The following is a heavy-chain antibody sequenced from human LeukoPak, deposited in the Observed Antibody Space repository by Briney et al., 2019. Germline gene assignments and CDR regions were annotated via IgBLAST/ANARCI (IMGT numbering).Heavy chain of an antibody. V-gene: IGHV1-2*02. D-gene: IGHD3-9*01. CDR1: GYTFTGYY. J-gene: IGHJ4*02. CDR3: ARESRRSRYFDWLFNWGY. Sequence: ASVKVSCKASGYTFTGYYMHWVRQAPGQGLEWMGWINPNSGGTNYAQKFQGRVTMTRDTSISTAYMELSRLRSDDTAVYYCARESRRSRYFDWLFNWGYWGQGTLVTVSS. CDR2: INPNSGGT.